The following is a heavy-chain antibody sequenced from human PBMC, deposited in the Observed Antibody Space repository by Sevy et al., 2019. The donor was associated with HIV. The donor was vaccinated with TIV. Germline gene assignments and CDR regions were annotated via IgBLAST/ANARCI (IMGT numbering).Heavy chain of an antibody. V-gene: IGHV1-24*01. CDR3: ATTKDYYDSSGYPFDY. D-gene: IGHD3-22*01. Sequence: ASVKVSCKVSGYTLAKFSIHWVRQAPGKGLEWMTSFDPEDGEPEDGKTIYAQKFLGRVSMTEDTSTDTAYMELSSLRSDDTAVYNCATTKDYYDSSGYPFDYWGQGTLVTVSS. J-gene: IGHJ4*02. CDR1: GYTLAKFS. CDR2: FDPEDGEPEDGKT.